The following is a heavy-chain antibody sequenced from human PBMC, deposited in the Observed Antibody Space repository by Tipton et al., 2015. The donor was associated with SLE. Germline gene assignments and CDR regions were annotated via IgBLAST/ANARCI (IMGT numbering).Heavy chain of an antibody. CDR2: IHYSGDT. J-gene: IGHJ4*02. D-gene: IGHD6-19*01. CDR1: GGSISTNTYF. V-gene: IGHV4-39*07. Sequence: TLSLTCTVSGGSISTNTYFWGWIRQPPGKWLEWIGNIHYSGDTYYNPSLRSRVTISVDTSKNQFSLKLGSVTAADTAIYYCAGGLAVAGTRDYWGQGTLVTVSS. CDR3: AGGLAVAGTRDY.